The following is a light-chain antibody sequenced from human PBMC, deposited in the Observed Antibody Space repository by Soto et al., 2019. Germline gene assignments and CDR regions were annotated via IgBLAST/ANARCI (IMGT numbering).Light chain of an antibody. CDR2: DAS. CDR1: QSIGSW. J-gene: IGKJ4*01. CDR3: QQYKKYST. V-gene: IGKV1-5*01. Sequence: DIQMTQSPSTLSASVGDRVTITCRASQSIGSWLAWYQQKPGKAPKLLIYDASGLESGVPSRFSGSGSGTECTLTISSLQPDDFATYYCQQYKKYSTFGGGTKVEIK.